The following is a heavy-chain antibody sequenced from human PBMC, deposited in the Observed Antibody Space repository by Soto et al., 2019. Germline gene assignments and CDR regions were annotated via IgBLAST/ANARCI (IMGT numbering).Heavy chain of an antibody. CDR1: GFTFSSYS. J-gene: IGHJ4*02. D-gene: IGHD1-26*01. V-gene: IGHV3-21*01. Sequence: GGSLRLSCAASGFTFSSYSMNWVRQAPGKGLEWVSSISSSSSYIYYADSVKGRFTISRDNAKNSLYLQMNSLRAEDTAVYYCARANSGSYWDYWGQGTLVTVSS. CDR2: ISSSSSYI. CDR3: ARANSGSYWDY.